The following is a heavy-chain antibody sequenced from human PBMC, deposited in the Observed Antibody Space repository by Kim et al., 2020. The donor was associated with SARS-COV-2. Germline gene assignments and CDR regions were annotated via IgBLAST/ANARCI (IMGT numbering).Heavy chain of an antibody. CDR1: GFTFSSYA. CDR2: ISGSGGST. J-gene: IGHJ4*02. D-gene: IGHD5-18*01. V-gene: IGHV3-23*01. Sequence: GGSLRLSCTASGFTFSSYAMSWVRQAPGKGLEWVSAISGSGGSTYYADSVKGRFTISRDNSKNTLYLQMNSLRAEDTAVYYCAKDRGYSYVPYDYWGQGTLVTVSS. CDR3: AKDRGYSYVPYDY.